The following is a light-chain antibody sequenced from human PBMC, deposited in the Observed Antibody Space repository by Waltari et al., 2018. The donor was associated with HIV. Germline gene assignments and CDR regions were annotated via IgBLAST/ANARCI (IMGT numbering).Light chain of an antibody. J-gene: IGLJ2*01. Sequence: QTALTQPASVSGSPGQSITVSCTGTSSDVGGYNYVSCYQQHPCKAPKLMISDVTYRPSGVSNRFSGSKSGNTASLTISGLQAEEEADYYCISYTSSNTLVFGGGTKVTVL. CDR3: ISYTSSNTLV. CDR2: DVT. V-gene: IGLV2-14*03. CDR1: SSDVGGYNY.